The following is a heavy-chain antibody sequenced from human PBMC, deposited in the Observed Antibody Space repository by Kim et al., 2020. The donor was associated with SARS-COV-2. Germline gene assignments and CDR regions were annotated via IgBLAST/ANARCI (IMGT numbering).Heavy chain of an antibody. CDR3: ARDPRYTNSNYYYGMDV. CDR1: GYTFIAYY. D-gene: IGHD2-2*02. Sequence: ASVKVSCKASGYTFIAYYIHWVRQAPGQGLEWMGWINPNSGGTDFAQKFQGRVTMTRDTSITTAYMELSRLTSDDTAVYFCARDPRYTNSNYYYGMDVCG. CDR2: INPNSGGT. V-gene: IGHV1-2*02. J-gene: IGHJ6*01.